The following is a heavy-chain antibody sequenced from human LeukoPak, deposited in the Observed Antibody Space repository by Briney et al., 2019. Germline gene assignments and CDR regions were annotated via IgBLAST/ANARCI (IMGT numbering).Heavy chain of an antibody. CDR3: AREGVYFDY. J-gene: IGHJ4*02. Sequence: GGSLRLSCTASGFTFSSFAMHWVSQAPGKGLEWVALISYDGSNTYYADSVKGRFTISRDNSKNTLYLQMNSLRAEDTALYYCAREGVYFDYWGQGTLVTVSS. CDR2: ISYDGSNT. D-gene: IGHD2-8*01. CDR1: GFTFSSFA. V-gene: IGHV3-30-3*01.